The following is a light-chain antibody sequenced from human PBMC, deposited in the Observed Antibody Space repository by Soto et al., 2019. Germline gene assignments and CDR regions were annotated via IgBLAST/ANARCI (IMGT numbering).Light chain of an antibody. CDR1: QSSSSW. J-gene: IGKJ1*01. CDR3: QHYNSYSEA. Sequence: DIQMTQSASTLSPSIGDRVTITCRASQSSSSWLAWYQQKPGKAPNLLIYDASSLERGVPSRFSGSGSGTDFTLTSSSLQPDDFATYYCQHYNSYSEAFGQGTKVDIK. V-gene: IGKV1-5*01. CDR2: DAS.